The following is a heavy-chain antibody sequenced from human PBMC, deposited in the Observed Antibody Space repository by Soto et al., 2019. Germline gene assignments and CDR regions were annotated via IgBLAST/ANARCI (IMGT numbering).Heavy chain of an antibody. Sequence: GASVKVSCKASGYDFTAYDINWVRQASGQGLEWMGWMNPINGATGSARRFQGRVSMTRNTATNTAYLELTSLRSDDPAVYYCGRGPSPRAPAGGTPYYYAMDVWGQGTTVTVSS. V-gene: IGHV1-8*02. D-gene: IGHD6-13*01. CDR3: GRGPSPRAPAGGTPYYYAMDV. J-gene: IGHJ6*02. CDR1: GYDFTAYD. CDR2: MNPINGAT.